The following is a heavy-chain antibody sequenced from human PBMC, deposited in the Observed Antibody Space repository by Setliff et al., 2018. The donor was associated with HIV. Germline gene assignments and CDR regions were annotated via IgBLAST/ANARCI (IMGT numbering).Heavy chain of an antibody. D-gene: IGHD6-6*01. J-gene: IGHJ4*02. CDR3: ARDAPGNTEAAPDY. CDR2: INIKNGNT. Sequence: GVSVKVSCKASGYIFSTSGISWVRQAPGQGLEWMGWINIKNGNTNYEQKLQGRVTMTTDTSTSTAYMELRSLRSDNTAVYYCARDAPGNTEAAPDYWGQGTLVTVSS. V-gene: IGHV1-18*01. CDR1: GYIFSTSG.